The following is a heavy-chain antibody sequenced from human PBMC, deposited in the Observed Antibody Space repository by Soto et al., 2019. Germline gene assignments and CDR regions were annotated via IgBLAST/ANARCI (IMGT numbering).Heavy chain of an antibody. J-gene: IGHJ4*02. D-gene: IGHD6-13*01. V-gene: IGHV4-30-2*01. CDR3: ARASTLYSSSWYGSFDY. CDR1: GGSISSGGYS. CDR2: IYHSGST. Sequence: QLQLQESGSGLVKPSQTLSLTCAVSGGSISSGGYSWSWIRQPPGKGLEWIGYIYHSGSTYYNPSLKSRVTISVDRSKNQFSLKLSSVTAADTAVYYCARASTLYSSSWYGSFDYWGQGTLVTVSS.